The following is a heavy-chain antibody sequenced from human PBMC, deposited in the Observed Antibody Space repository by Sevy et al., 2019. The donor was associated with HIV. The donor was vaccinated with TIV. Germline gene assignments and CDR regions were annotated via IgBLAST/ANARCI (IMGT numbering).Heavy chain of an antibody. Sequence: SETLSLTCAVSGGSISSSNWWSWVRQPPGKGLEWIGEIYHSGSTNYNPSLKSRVTISVDKSKNQFSLKLSSVTAADTAVYYCARAGRYCSSTSCYESYYYGMDVWGQGTPVTVS. J-gene: IGHJ6*02. V-gene: IGHV4-4*02. CDR2: IYHSGST. CDR3: ARAGRYCSSTSCYESYYYGMDV. D-gene: IGHD2-2*01. CDR1: GGSISSSNW.